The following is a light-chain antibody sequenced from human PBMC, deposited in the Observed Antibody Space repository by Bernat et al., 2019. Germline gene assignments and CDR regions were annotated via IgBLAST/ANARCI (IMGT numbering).Light chain of an antibody. CDR2: LVS. CDR1: QSLVHSDGNTH. CDR3: MQGTHWPHT. V-gene: IGKV2-30*02. Sequence: DAVLTQSPLSLPVTLGQPASISCRSSQSLVHSDGNTHLNWFQQRPGQSPRRLIYLVSNRDSGVPDRFSGSGSGTDFTLKISRVEAEDVGIYSCMQGTHWPHTFGQGTKLEIK. J-gene: IGKJ2*01.